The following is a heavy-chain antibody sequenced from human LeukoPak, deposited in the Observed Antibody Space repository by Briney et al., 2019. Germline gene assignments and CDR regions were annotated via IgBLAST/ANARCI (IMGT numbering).Heavy chain of an antibody. CDR1: GFTVSSNY. CDR2: SWNSFTI. J-gene: IGHJ4*02. V-gene: IGHV3-66*03. CDR3: AKDTVSSSWYGIDY. D-gene: IGHD6-13*01. Sequence: GGSLRLSCAASGFTVSSNYMTWVRQAPGKGLEWVSGISWNSFTIGYADSVKGRFTISRDNSKNTLYLQMNSLRAEDTAVYYCAKDTVSSSWYGIDYWGQGTLVTVSS.